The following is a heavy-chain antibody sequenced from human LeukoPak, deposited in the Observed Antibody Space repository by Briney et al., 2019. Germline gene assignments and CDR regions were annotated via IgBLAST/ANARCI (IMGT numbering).Heavy chain of an antibody. V-gene: IGHV3-23*01. CDR3: ARDGGSHSSGWYCHADF. D-gene: IGHD6-19*01. CDR1: GFTFSSYG. J-gene: IGHJ4*02. Sequence: PGGSLRLSCAASGFTFSSYGMSWVRQAPGKGLEWVSAIISGSGSSTYYADSVKGRFTISRDNSKNTLYLQMDSLRAEDTAVYYCARDGGSHSSGWYCHADFWGQGTLVTVSS. CDR2: IISGSGSST.